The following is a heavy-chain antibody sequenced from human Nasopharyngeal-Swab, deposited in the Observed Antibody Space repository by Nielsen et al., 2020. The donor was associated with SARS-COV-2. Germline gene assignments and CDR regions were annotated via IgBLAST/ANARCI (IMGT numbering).Heavy chain of an antibody. D-gene: IGHD3-3*01. CDR3: ASHPLADITIFGVVTRGAFDI. CDR1: GGSISSSRDY. V-gene: IGHV4-39*07. Sequence: SETLSRTCTVSGGSISSSRDYWAGRGQPPGKGLVRIGGIYYSGSTYYNPSLKSRVTISVDTSKNQFSLKLSSVTAADTAVYYRASHPLADITIFGVVTRGAFDIWGQGTMVTVSS. CDR2: IYYSGST. J-gene: IGHJ3*02.